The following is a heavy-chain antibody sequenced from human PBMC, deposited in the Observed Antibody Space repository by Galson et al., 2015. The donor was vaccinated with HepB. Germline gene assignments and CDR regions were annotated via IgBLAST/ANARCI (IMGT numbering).Heavy chain of an antibody. CDR2: ISYDGSNK. J-gene: IGHJ6*02. D-gene: IGHD2-21*01. Sequence: SLRLSCAASGFTFSSYAMHWVRQVPGKGLEWVAVISYDGSNKYYADSVKGRFTISRDNSKNTLYLQMNSLRAEDTAVYYCARTCGGDCYYGMDVWGQGTTVTVSS. CDR3: ARTCGGDCYYGMDV. V-gene: IGHV3-30-3*01. CDR1: GFTFSSYA.